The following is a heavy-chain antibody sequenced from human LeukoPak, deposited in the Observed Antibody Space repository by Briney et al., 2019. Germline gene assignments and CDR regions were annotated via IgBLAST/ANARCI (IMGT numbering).Heavy chain of an antibody. V-gene: IGHV3-30*02. CDR1: GFTFSSYG. J-gene: IGHJ6*03. CDR3: AKLYGDYFYYYYMDV. Sequence: AGGSLRLSCAASGFTFSSYGMHWVRQAPGKGLEWVAFIRYDGSNKYYADSVKGRFTISRDNSKNTLYLQMNSLRAEDTAVYYCAKLYGDYFYYYYMDVWGKGTTVTVSS. D-gene: IGHD4-17*01. CDR2: IRYDGSNK.